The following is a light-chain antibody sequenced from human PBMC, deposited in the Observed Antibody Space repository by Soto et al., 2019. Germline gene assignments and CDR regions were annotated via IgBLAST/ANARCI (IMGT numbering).Light chain of an antibody. V-gene: IGLV2-14*01. CDR1: SSDVGGYNY. CDR2: EVS. Sequence: QSALTQPASVSGSPGQSITISCTGTSSDVGGYNYVSWYQHHPGKAPKLIIYEVSYRPSGVSNRFSGSKSGNTASLTISGLQAEDEADYYCSSHTKRDTLVFGGGTKLTVL. CDR3: SSHTKRDTLV. J-gene: IGLJ3*02.